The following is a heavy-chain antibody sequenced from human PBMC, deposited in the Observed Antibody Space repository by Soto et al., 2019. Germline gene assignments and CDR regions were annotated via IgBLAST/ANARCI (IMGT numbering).Heavy chain of an antibody. J-gene: IGHJ6*02. CDR2: IYPADSDT. D-gene: IGHD3-22*01. CDR1: GYSFPSQW. V-gene: IGHV5-51*01. Sequence: PGESLKISCKGSGYSFPSQWIGWVRQTPGKGLEWMGSIYPADSDTRYSPSFQGQVTISADKSIGTAYLEWSNLKASDTAMYYCARHGPRVYYDNSDYYYYGMDVWGQGTTVTVSS. CDR3: ARHGPRVYYDNSDYYYYGMDV.